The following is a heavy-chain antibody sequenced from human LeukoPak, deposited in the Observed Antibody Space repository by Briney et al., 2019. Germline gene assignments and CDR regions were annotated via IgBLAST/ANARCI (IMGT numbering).Heavy chain of an antibody. V-gene: IGHV3-7*01. J-gene: IGHJ3*02. CDR2: IKEDGSEG. CDR3: ARHQMDTGYRPFDI. D-gene: IGHD5-24*01. CDR1: GFTITTYW. Sequence: GGSLRLSCAASGFTITTYWMTWVRQAPGKGLEWVAKIKEDGSEGSYVDSVKGRFTISRDNARNSLYLQMNSLRVEDTAVYFCARHQMDTGYRPFDIWGQGRMVTVSS.